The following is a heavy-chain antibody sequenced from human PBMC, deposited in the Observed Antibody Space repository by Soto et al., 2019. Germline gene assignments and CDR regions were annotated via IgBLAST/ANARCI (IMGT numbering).Heavy chain of an antibody. D-gene: IGHD6-19*01. CDR3: ARDLKAVAGTGWFDP. J-gene: IGHJ5*02. Sequence: GGSLRLSCTASEFTFRGYGMNWVRQAPGKGLEWVSSISSSSSYIYYADSVKGRFTISRDNAKNSLYLQMNSLRAEDTAVYYCARDLKAVAGTGWFDPWGQGTLVTVSS. CDR2: ISSSSSYI. V-gene: IGHV3-21*01. CDR1: EFTFRGYG.